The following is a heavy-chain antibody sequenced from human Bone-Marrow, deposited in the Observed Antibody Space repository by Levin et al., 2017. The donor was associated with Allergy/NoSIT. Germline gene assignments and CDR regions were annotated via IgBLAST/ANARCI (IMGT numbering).Heavy chain of an antibody. V-gene: IGHV5-51*01. J-gene: IGHJ4*02. CDR1: GYIFNSYW. CDR2: FDPDDSET. CDR3: ARQPGITETGAVMDY. Sequence: GESLKISCRGSGYIFNSYWIGWVRQKPGKGLEWMGIFDPDDSETKYSPSFQGQVSISVDKSLNTAYLQWSSLKASDSAIYFCARQPGITETGAVMDYWGRGTLVTVSS. D-gene: IGHD1-7*01.